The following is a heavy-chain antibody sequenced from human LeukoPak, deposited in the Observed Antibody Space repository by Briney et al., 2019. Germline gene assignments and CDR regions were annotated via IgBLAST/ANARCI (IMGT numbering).Heavy chain of an antibody. CDR3: SGHGSNSY. CDR2: ISTRGET. D-gene: IGHD6-13*01. Sequence: GGSLRLSCAGSGFTFDNSALSWVRQAPGKGLEWVSAISTRGETNYADSVRGRITISRDNSKNTLYLQMNSLRAEDTALYYASGHGSNSYWGQGTLVTVSS. V-gene: IGHV3-23*01. CDR1: GFTFDNSA. J-gene: IGHJ4*02.